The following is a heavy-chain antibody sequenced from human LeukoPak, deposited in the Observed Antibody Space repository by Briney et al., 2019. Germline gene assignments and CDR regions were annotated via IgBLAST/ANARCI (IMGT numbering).Heavy chain of an antibody. D-gene: IGHD6-6*01. V-gene: IGHV5-51*01. CDR2: IYPGDSDI. CDR3: ARAYSSSSVWFDP. CDR1: GYSFTSYW. J-gene: IGHJ5*02. Sequence: GESRKISCKGSGYSFTSYWISWVRQMPGKGLEWMGIIYPGDSDIRYSPSFQGQVTISADKSISTAYLQWSSLKASDTAMYYCARAYSSSSVWFDPWGQGTLVTVSS.